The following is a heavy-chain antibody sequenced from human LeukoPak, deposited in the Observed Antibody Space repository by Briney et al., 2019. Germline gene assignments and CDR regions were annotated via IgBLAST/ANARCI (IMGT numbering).Heavy chain of an antibody. Sequence: PGGSLRLSCAASGFTFSDYSMNWFRQAPGKGLEWVSCISSSSGYIYYADSMKGRFTISRDNAKNSLYLQMNSLRAEDTAVYYCARSYGGAGGVDYWGQGTLVTVSS. V-gene: IGHV3-21*01. CDR1: GFTFSDYS. D-gene: IGHD4-23*01. CDR2: ISSSSGYI. J-gene: IGHJ4*02. CDR3: ARSYGGAGGVDY.